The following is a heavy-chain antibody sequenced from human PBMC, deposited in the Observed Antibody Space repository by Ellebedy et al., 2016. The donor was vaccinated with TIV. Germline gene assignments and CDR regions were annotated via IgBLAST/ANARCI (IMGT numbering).Heavy chain of an antibody. CDR3: ARGGDGYIHY. D-gene: IGHD5-24*01. CDR2: IYYSGNT. J-gene: IGHJ4*02. CDR1: GGSISSGDYY. Sequence: MPSETLSLTCTVSGGSISSGDYYWSWIRQPPGKGLEWIGYIYYSGNTYHNPSLKSRVTISVDTSKNQFSLTLSSVTASDTAVYYWARGGDGYIHYWGQGTLVTVSS. V-gene: IGHV4-30-4*01.